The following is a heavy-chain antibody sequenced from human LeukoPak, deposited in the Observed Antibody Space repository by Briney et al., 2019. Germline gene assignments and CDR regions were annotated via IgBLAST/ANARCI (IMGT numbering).Heavy chain of an antibody. Sequence: GRSLRLSCAASGFTFRNYGMHWVRQAPGKGLEWVAVIWYDGSEKYYADSVKGRFTISRDNSKNTLDLQMNSLRAEDTAIYYCVRDMGYYDKVWGQGTLVTVSS. V-gene: IGHV3-33*01. CDR2: IWYDGSEK. CDR1: GFTFRNYG. D-gene: IGHD3-22*01. J-gene: IGHJ4*02. CDR3: VRDMGYYDKV.